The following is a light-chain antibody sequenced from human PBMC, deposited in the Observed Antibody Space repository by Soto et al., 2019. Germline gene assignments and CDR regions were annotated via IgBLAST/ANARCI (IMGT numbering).Light chain of an antibody. CDR3: QQSYSTPRT. Sequence: DIQMTQSPSSLSASVGDRVTTTCRASQSISSYLNWYQQKPGKAPKLLIYAASSLQSGVPSRFSGSGSGTDLTLTISSLQPEDFATYYCQQSYSTPRTFGQGTKVDIK. V-gene: IGKV1-39*01. CDR2: AAS. J-gene: IGKJ1*01. CDR1: QSISSY.